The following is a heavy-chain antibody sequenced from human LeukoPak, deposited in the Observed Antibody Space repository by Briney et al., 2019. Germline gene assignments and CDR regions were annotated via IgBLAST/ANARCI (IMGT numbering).Heavy chain of an antibody. V-gene: IGHV3-7*01. CDR3: ARDTAGMDV. D-gene: IGHD5-18*01. CDR2: IKQDGSEK. J-gene: IGHJ6*02. CDR1: GFTFSNAW. Sequence: GGSLRLSCAASGFTFSNAWMNWVRQAPGEGLEWVANIKQDGSEKYYVDSVKGRFTISRDNAKNSLYLQMNSLRAEDTAVFYCARDTAGMDVWGQGTTVTVSS.